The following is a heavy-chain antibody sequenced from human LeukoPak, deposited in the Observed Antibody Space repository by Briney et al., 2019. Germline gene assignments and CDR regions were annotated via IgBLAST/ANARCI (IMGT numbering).Heavy chain of an antibody. Sequence: GGSLRLSCAASGFTVSTNYMSWVRQAPGKGLEWVSVLYSSGATYYADSVKGRFTVSRDNSKNTVNLQMNSLRAEDTAIYYCARLPSGGLMPYYFDYWGQGTLVTVSS. CDR2: LYSSGAT. J-gene: IGHJ4*02. CDR1: GFTVSTNY. CDR3: ARLPSGGLMPYYFDY. D-gene: IGHD5-12*01. V-gene: IGHV3-53*01.